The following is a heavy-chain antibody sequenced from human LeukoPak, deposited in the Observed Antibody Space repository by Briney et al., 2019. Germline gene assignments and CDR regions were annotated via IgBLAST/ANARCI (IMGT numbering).Heavy chain of an antibody. Sequence: GGSLRLSCAASGFPFSSYSMNWFRQAPGKGLEWISSISSSSSYIYYAESVKGRFTISRDNAKNSLYLQMNSLRAEDTAVYYCARAPISGSSFDYWGQGTLVTVSS. CDR1: GFPFSSYS. CDR3: ARAPISGSSFDY. D-gene: IGHD6-13*01. J-gene: IGHJ4*02. V-gene: IGHV3-21*01. CDR2: ISSSSSYI.